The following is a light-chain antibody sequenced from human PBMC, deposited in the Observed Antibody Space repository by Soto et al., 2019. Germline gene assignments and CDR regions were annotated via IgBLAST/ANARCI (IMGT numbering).Light chain of an antibody. J-gene: IGKJ2*01. Sequence: EIVMTQSPGTLSLSPGERATLSCRASQSVSRSYLAWYQHKPGQAPRLLIYDASSRAIGIPDRFSGSGSGTDFTLTISRLEPEDFAVYYCQQFGGSPPMYTFGQGTKLEIK. CDR3: QQFGGSPPMYT. CDR1: QSVSRSY. CDR2: DAS. V-gene: IGKV3-20*01.